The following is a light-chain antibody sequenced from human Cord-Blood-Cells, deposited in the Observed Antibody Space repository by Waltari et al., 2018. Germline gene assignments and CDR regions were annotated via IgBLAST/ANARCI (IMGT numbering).Light chain of an antibody. CDR1: SPNLGNIY. CDR2: DNN. CDR3: GTWDSSLSAGV. J-gene: IGLJ3*02. V-gene: IGLV1-51*01. Sequence: QSVFTHPPSVSAAPGQTVTISRSRRSPNLGNIYFSWYQQLPGTAPKLLIYDNNKRPSGIPDRFSGSKSGTSATLGITGLQTGDEADYYCGTWDSSLSAGVFGGGTKLTVL.